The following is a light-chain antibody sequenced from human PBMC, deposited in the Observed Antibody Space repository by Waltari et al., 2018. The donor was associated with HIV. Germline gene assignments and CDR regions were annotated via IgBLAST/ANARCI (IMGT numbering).Light chain of an antibody. J-gene: IGLJ3*02. V-gene: IGLV1-51*01. CDR3: GTWDYSLDSGV. CDR1: ISNIGVNY. CDR2: DNN. Sequence: QSVMTQPPSVSAAPGQKVTISCSGISNIGVNYVSWYQQVPGTAPKLLIYDNNTRPSGCPDRCSGSRSGTSATLDISGLQPGDEADYYCGTWDYSLDSGVFGGGTKLTVL.